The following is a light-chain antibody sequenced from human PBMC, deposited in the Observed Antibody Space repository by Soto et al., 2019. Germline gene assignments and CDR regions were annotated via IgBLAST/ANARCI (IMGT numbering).Light chain of an antibody. J-gene: IGKJ5*01. CDR2: DAY. CDR3: QQSHMWPIT. CDR1: QSFRGL. V-gene: IGKV3-11*01. Sequence: EVVLTQSPVTLSLSPGERATLSCRASQSFRGLLAWYQPKPGQAPRLLIYDAYNSATGITPRFSGSGSGTDFTLTSSSLEPEASAVDYCQQSHMWPITFGQGTRLAIK.